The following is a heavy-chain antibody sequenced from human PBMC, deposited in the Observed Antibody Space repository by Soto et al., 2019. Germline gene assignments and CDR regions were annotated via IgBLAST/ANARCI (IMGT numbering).Heavy chain of an antibody. V-gene: IGHV4-59*01. J-gene: IGHJ5*02. CDR1: GGSISSYY. D-gene: IGHD6-6*01. CDR2: IYYSGST. CDR3: ARGLAARGWFDP. Sequence: SETLSLTCTVSGGSISSYYWSWIRQPPGKGLEWIGYIYYSGSTNYNPSLKSRVTISVDTSKNQFSLKLSSVTAADTAVYYCARGLAARGWFDPWGQGTLVTVSS.